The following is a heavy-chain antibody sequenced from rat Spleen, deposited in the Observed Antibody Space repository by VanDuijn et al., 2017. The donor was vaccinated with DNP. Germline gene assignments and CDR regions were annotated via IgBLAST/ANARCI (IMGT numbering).Heavy chain of an antibody. V-gene: IGHV5-7*01. J-gene: IGHJ2*01. Sequence: EVQLVASGGGLVQPGRSLKLSCEDSGFTFSDYNMAWVCQAPKKGLEWVATISYDGSSTHYRDSVKGRFTISRDNAKSTLYLQMDSLRSEDTATYYCARPDYWGQGVMVTVSS. CDR1: GFTFSDYN. CDR3: ARPDY. CDR2: ISYDGSST.